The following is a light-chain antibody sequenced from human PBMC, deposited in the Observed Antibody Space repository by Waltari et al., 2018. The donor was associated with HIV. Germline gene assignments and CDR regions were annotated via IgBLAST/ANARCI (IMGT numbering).Light chain of an antibody. CDR3: QHYDNLPT. CDR1: HDITNY. CDR2: DAS. J-gene: IGKJ5*01. V-gene: IGKV1-33*01. Sequence: DIQMTQSPSSLSASVGDRVTITCQASHDITNYLNWYQQKPGKAPKLLIYDASNLETGVPSRFSGSGSGTDFTFTISSLQPEDIATYYCQHYDNLPTFGQGTRLEIK.